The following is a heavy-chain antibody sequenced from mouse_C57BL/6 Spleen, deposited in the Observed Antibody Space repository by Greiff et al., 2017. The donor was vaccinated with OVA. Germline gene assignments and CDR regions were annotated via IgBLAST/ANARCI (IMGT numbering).Heavy chain of an antibody. Sequence: QVQLQQSGAELVRPGASVTLSCKASGYTFTDYEMHWVKQTPVHGLEWIGAIDPETGGTAYNQKFKGKAILTADKSSSTAYMELRSLTSEDSAVYYCKNYSNYFYAMDYWGQGTSVTVSS. V-gene: IGHV1-15*01. J-gene: IGHJ4*01. CDR2: IDPETGGT. CDR3: KNYSNYFYAMDY. D-gene: IGHD2-5*01. CDR1: GYTFTDYE.